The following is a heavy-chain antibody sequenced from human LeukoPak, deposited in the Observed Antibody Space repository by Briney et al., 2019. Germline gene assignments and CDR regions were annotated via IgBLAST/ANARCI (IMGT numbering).Heavy chain of an antibody. D-gene: IGHD2/OR15-2a*01. J-gene: IGHJ4*02. V-gene: IGHV3-15*01. CDR2: IKSKTDGGIT. CDR1: GFTFSNAW. CDR3: ATDGSNSFFF. Sequence: GGSLRLSCAASGFTFSNAWMSWVRQAPGKGLEWVGRIKSKTDGGITDSAAPVKGRFTVSRDDSKNTLFLQMSSLRTEDTAVYYCATDGSNSFFFWGQGTLVTVSS.